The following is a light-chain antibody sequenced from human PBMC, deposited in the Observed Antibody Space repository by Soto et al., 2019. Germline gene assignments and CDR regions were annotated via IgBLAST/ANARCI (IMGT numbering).Light chain of an antibody. J-gene: IGLJ1*01. CDR3: SSYTTSSTVV. CDR1: SXDVGGYNF. V-gene: IGLV2-14*03. Sequence: QSVLTQPASVFGSPGQSITISCTGTSXDVGGYNFVSWYQQHPGKDPKLMIYEVSNRPSGVSNRFSGSKSGNTASLTISGLQPEDEADYYCSSYTTSSTVVFGTGTKVTVL. CDR2: EVS.